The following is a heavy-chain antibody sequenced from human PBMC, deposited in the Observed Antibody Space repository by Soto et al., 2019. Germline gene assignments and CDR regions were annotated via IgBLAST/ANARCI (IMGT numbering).Heavy chain of an antibody. CDR3: AREGKFHGSGP. J-gene: IGHJ5*02. D-gene: IGHD3-10*01. V-gene: IGHV4-59*01. Sequence: SETLSLTCTVSGGSISSYYWSWIRQPPGKGLEWIGYIYYSGSTNYNPSLKSRVTISVDTSKNQFSLKLSSVTAADTAVYYCAREGKFHGSGPWGQGTLVTVSS. CDR2: IYYSGST. CDR1: GGSISSYY.